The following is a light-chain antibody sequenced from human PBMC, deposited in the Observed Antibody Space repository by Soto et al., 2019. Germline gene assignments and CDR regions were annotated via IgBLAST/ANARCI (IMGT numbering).Light chain of an antibody. V-gene: IGKV3-15*01. CDR2: GAS. CDR1: QRVSGN. J-gene: IGKJ4*02. CDR3: QRYNNWLFT. Sequence: EIVMTQSPATLSVSPGERVTLFCRASQRVSGNLAWYQQKPGQAPRLLIHGASTRATGIPARFSGSGSGTEFTLTISSLQSEEFADYYCQRYNNWLFTCGGGTRVEIE.